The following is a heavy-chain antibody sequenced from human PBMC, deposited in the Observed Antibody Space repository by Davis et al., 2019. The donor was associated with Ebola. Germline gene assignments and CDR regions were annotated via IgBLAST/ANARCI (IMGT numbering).Heavy chain of an antibody. V-gene: IGHV1-18*01. J-gene: IGHJ4*02. CDR1: GYTFTSYG. D-gene: IGHD6-13*01. Sequence: ASVKVSCKASGYTFTSYGISWVRQAPGQGLEWMGWISAYNGNTNYAQKLQGRVTMTTDTSTSTAYMELRSLRSDDTAVYYGARDRGLIAAAGTKDYWGQGTLVTVSS. CDR2: ISAYNGNT. CDR3: ARDRGLIAAAGTKDY.